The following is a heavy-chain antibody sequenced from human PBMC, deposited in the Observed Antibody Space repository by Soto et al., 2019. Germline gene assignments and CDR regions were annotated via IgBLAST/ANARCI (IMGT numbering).Heavy chain of an antibody. CDR3: AKDGSPSDYVDY. V-gene: IGHV3-30*18. J-gene: IGHJ4*02. Sequence: GGSLRVSCAASGFPFSSYVMHWVRPAPGKGLEWVAVISYDGSNKYYADSVKGRFTISRDNSKDTLYLQMNSLRAEDTAVYYCAKDGSPSDYVDYWGQGTLVTVSS. CDR1: GFPFSSYV. CDR2: ISYDGSNK.